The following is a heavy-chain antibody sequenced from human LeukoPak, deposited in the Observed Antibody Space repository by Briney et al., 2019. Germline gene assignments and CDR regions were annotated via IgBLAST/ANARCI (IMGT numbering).Heavy chain of an antibody. CDR3: AREGMATIFDY. D-gene: IGHD5-24*01. CDR2: ISSSSSYI. Sequence: GGSLRLSCAASGFTFSSYSMNWVRQAPGKGLEWVSSISSSSSYIYYADSVKGRFTISRDNAKNSLYLQMNSLRAEDTAVYYCAREGMATIFDYWGQGTLVTVSS. V-gene: IGHV3-21*01. J-gene: IGHJ4*02. CDR1: GFTFSSYS.